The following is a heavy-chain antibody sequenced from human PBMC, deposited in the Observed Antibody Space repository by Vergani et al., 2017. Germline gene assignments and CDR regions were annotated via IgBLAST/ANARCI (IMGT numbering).Heavy chain of an antibody. J-gene: IGHJ4*02. CDR2: IYYSGST. Sequence: QVQLQESGPGLVKPSETLSLTCTVSNDSVSNTFYYWGWIRQTPGKGLEWIGSIYYSGSTYYNPSLESRVTMSVDTSKSQFSLKLSSVTAADTAVYFCARGSCLGGSCYKPLFDYWGQGSLVTVSS. CDR1: NDSVSNTFYY. D-gene: IGHD2-15*01. V-gene: IGHV4-39*07. CDR3: ARGSCLGGSCYKPLFDY.